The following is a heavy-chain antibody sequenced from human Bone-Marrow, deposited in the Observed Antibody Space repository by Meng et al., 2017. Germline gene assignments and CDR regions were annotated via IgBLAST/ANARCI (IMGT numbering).Heavy chain of an antibody. CDR3: TRGGQVTGCYDS. V-gene: IGHV3-21*01. Sequence: GESLKISCAASGFTFSSYEMNWVRQAPGKGLEWVSSISPTSTNIEYAESVKGRFTISRDNAKNSLYLEMSSLRAEDTAMYYCTRGGQVTGCYDSWGLGTLVTVSS. D-gene: IGHD2-15*01. J-gene: IGHJ5*01. CDR1: GFTFSSYE. CDR2: ISPTSTNI.